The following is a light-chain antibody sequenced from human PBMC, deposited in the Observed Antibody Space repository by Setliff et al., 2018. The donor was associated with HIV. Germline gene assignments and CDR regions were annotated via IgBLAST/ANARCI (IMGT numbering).Light chain of an antibody. J-gene: IGLJ2*01. V-gene: IGLV2-23*01. Sequence: SALTQPASVSGSPGQSITISCSDVGTFNLVSWYQQYPGKVPKLLLYEGIKRPSGVSNRFSGSKSGNTASLTISGLQAEDEANYYCCSYASYSTHVVFGGGTKVTVL. CDR1: DVGTFNL. CDR3: CSYASYSTHVV. CDR2: EGI.